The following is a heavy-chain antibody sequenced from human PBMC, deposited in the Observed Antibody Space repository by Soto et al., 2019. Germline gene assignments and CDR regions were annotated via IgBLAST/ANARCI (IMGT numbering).Heavy chain of an antibody. CDR3: ARVIPNNSSYYYYYGMDV. CDR2: IIPIFGTA. Sequence: QVQLVQSGAEVKKPGSSVKVSCEACGGTFSSYAISWVRQAPGQGLVWMGGIIPIFGTANYAQKFQARVTITADESMSTAYMELTSVRSEDTAVYYCARVIPNNSSYYYYYGMDVWGQGTTVTVSS. J-gene: IGHJ6*02. D-gene: IGHD2-21*01. V-gene: IGHV1-69*12. CDR1: GGTFSSYA.